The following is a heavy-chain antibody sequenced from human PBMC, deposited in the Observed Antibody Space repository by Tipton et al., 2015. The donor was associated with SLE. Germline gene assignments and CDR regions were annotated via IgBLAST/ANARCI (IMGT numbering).Heavy chain of an antibody. D-gene: IGHD6-13*01. CDR1: GGSISTHY. J-gene: IGHJ3*02. CDR3: ARTPGIAAADNDAFDI. Sequence: TLSLTCTVSGGSISTHYWSWIRQPPGKGLEWIGYIYYSGKTNYNPSLKSRVTMSVDTSKNQFSLRLSSVTAADTAVYYCARTPGIAAADNDAFDIWGQGTMVTVSS. CDR2: IYYSGKT. V-gene: IGHV4-59*11.